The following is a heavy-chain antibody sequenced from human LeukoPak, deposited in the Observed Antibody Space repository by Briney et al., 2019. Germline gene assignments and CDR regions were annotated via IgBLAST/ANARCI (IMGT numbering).Heavy chain of an antibody. J-gene: IGHJ4*02. V-gene: IGHV3-7*01. Sequence: PGGSLRLSCVVSGFMFSSNTMTWVRQAPGKGLEWVANMKEDGNEKNYVDSVKGRFTISRDNAKNSLYLQMNSLRAEDTAVYYCATGGRRYYADWGQGTLVTVSS. D-gene: IGHD2/OR15-2a*01. CDR1: GFMFSSNT. CDR3: ATGGRRYYAD. CDR2: MKEDGNEK.